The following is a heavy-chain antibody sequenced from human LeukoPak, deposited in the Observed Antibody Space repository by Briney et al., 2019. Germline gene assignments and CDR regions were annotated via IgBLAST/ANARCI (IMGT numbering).Heavy chain of an antibody. CDR2: IWYDGSKE. J-gene: IGHJ1*01. CDR3: ARDRCSGGSCDSGAEYFQP. CDR1: GFTFSSYG. Sequence: PGGSLRLSCAASGFTFSSYGMHWVRQVPGKGLEWVAVIWYDGSKEYYADSVKGRFTISRDNSKNTLYLQMNSLRAEDTAVYYCARDRCSGGSCDSGAEYFQPWGQGTLVTVSS. D-gene: IGHD2-15*01. V-gene: IGHV3-33*01.